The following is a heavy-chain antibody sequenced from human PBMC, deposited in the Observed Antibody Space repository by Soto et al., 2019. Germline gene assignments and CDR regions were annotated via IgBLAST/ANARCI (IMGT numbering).Heavy chain of an antibody. J-gene: IGHJ4*02. CDR2: IYYSGST. D-gene: IGHD6-13*01. Sequence: ETLSLTCTVSGGSISSYYWSWIRQPPGKGLEWIGYIYYSGSTNYNPSLKSRVTISVDTSKNQFSLKLSSVTAADTAVYYCTRGSIAAAVLPFDYWGQGILVTVSS. V-gene: IGHV4-59*08. CDR1: GGSISSYY. CDR3: TRGSIAAAVLPFDY.